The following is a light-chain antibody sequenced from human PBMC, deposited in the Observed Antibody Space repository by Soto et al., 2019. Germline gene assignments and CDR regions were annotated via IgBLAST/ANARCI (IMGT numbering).Light chain of an antibody. CDR2: GAS. V-gene: IGKV1-33*01. CDR3: QQYDDLPLT. CDR1: QSISSY. Sequence: DIQMTQSPSSLSASVGDRVTITCRASQSISSYLNWYQQKPGKAPKLLISGASNLEPGVPSRFTGSGSETMFTLTISSLQPEDFATYYCQQYDDLPLTFGGGTHVE. J-gene: IGKJ4*01.